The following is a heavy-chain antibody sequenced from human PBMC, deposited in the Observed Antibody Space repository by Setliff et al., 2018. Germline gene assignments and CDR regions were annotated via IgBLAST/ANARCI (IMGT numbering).Heavy chain of an antibody. CDR2: IYHSGST. CDR1: GYSISSGYY. V-gene: IGHV4-38-2*01. Sequence: TSETLSLTCAVSGYSISSGYYWGWIRQPPGKGLEWIGSIYHSGSTYYNPSLKSRVTISVDTSKNQFSLKLSSVTAADTAVYYCARVDVVAAAGTNNYYYYYGMDVWGQGTTVTVSS. D-gene: IGHD6-13*01. CDR3: ARVDVVAAAGTNNYYYYYGMDV. J-gene: IGHJ6*02.